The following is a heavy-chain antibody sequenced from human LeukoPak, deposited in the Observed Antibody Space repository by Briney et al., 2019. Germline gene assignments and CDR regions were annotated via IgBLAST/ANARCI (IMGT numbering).Heavy chain of an antibody. CDR3: AREAPRGVVVN. J-gene: IGHJ4*02. V-gene: IGHV4-38-2*01. CDR2: IYYSGST. CDR1: GYSISSGYY. Sequence: PSETLSLTCAVSGYSISSGYYWGWIRQPPGKGLEWIGSIYYSGSTYYNPSLKSRVTISVDTSKNQFSLKLSSVTAADTAVYYCAREAPRGVVVNWGQGTLVTVSS. D-gene: IGHD3-22*01.